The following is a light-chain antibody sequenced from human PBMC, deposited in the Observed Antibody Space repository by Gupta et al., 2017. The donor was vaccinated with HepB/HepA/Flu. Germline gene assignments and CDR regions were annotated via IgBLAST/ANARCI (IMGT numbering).Light chain of an antibody. CDR1: SSNIGSNT. CDR3: AAFDDSLNGYV. Sequence: QSVLTQPPSASGTPGQRVTISCSGSSSNIGSNTVNWYQQLPGTAPKLLIYSNNQRPSVVPDRFSGSKSGTSASLSISGLQSEDEADYYCAAFDDSLNGYVFGTGTKVTVL. CDR2: SNN. J-gene: IGLJ1*01. V-gene: IGLV1-44*01.